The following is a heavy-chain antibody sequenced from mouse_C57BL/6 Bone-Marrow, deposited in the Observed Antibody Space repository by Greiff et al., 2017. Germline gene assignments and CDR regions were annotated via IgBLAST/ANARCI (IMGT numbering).Heavy chain of an antibody. CDR2: INPSSGYT. D-gene: IGHD1-2*01. CDR1: GYTFTSYW. Sequence: QVQLQQSGAELAKPGASVKLSCKASGYTFTSYWMHWVKQRPGQGLEWIGYINPSSGYTKYNQKFKDKATLTADTSSSTASMQRSSLTYEDSAVYDCARLRRYYGPDWYFDVWGTGTTVTVSS. CDR3: ARLRRYYGPDWYFDV. J-gene: IGHJ1*03. V-gene: IGHV1-7*01.